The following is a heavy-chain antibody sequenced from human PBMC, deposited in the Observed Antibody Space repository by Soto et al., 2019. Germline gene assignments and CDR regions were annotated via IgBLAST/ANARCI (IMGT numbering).Heavy chain of an antibody. CDR3: ARASFYVSGSYERIGWFDC. Sequence: SETLSLTCTVSGGSVSSGDYSWNWIRQPPGKGLEWIGYIHYSGSTYYNAPLKSRVIISEDTSKNQFSLKVKSVTAADTAVFYCARASFYVSGSYERIGWFDCWGQVALVTVSS. J-gene: IGHJ5*01. D-gene: IGHD3-10*01. V-gene: IGHV4-30-4*01. CDR1: GGSVSSGDYS. CDR2: IHYSGST.